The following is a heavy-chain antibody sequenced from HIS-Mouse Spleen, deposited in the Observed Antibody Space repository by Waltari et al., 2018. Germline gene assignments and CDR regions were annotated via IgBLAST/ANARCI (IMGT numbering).Heavy chain of an antibody. V-gene: IGHV4-39*01. CDR3: AYGDYFDY. Sequence: QLQLQESGPGLVKPSETLSLTCTVPGGSISSSSYYWGWLRQPPGKGLEWIGSIYYSGSTYYNPSLKSRVTISVDTSKNQFSLKLSSVTAADTAVYYCAYGDYFDYWGQGTLVPSPQ. CDR2: IYYSGST. J-gene: IGHJ4*02. D-gene: IGHD4-17*01. CDR1: GGSISSSSYY.